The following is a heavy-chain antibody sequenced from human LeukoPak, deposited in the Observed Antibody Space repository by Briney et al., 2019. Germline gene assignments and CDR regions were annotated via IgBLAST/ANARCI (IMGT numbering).Heavy chain of an antibody. V-gene: IGHV4-34*01. J-gene: IGHJ4*02. D-gene: IGHD6-13*01. CDR1: GGSFSGYY. CDR2: INHSGST. Sequence: SETLSLTCAVYGGSFSGYYWSWIRQPPEKGLEWIGEINHSGSTNYNPSLKSRVTISVDTSKNQFSLKLSSVTAADTAVYYCARVARQLVPSSYFDYWGQGTLVTVSS. CDR3: ARVARQLVPSSYFDY.